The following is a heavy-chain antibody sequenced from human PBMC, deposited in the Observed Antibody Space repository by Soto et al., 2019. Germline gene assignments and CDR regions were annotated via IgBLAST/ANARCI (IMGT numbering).Heavy chain of an antibody. J-gene: IGHJ5*02. Sequence: SETLSLTCTVSGGSISSSSYYWGWIRQPPGKGLEWIGSIYYSGSTYYNPSLKSRVTISVDTSKNQFSLKLSSVTAADTAVYYCARARPADREIPIAAVNWFDPWGQGTLVTVSS. V-gene: IGHV4-39*07. D-gene: IGHD6-13*01. CDR2: IYYSGST. CDR1: GGSISSSSYY. CDR3: ARARPADREIPIAAVNWFDP.